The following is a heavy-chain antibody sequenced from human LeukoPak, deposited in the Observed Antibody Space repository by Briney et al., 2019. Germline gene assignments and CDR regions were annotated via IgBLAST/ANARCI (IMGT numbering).Heavy chain of an antibody. CDR2: IRYDDNNK. CDR3: AKGHGHLNFDS. CDR1: GFTFSSFD. Sequence: GGSLRLSCGASGFTFSSFDMHRVRQAPGKGLEWVAFIRYDDNNKYYTDSVKGRFTISRDNSKNTLSLQMHSLRPEDTAVYYCAKGHGHLNFDSWGQGTLVTVSS. V-gene: IGHV3-30*02. J-gene: IGHJ4*02.